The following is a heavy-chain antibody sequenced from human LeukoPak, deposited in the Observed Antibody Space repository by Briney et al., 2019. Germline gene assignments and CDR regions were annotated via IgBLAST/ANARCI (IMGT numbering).Heavy chain of an antibody. CDR2: MNPNSGNT. CDR1: GYTFSNFD. D-gene: IGHD2-21*02. V-gene: IGHV1-8*03. J-gene: IGHJ4*02. Sequence: ASVKVSCKASGYTFSNFDITWVRQATGQRLEWMGWMNPNSGNTGYAQKFQGRVNITRNTSISTAYMELSSLTSEDTAVYYCARIQSGDSIVANDYWGQGTLVTVSS. CDR3: ARIQSGDSIVANDY.